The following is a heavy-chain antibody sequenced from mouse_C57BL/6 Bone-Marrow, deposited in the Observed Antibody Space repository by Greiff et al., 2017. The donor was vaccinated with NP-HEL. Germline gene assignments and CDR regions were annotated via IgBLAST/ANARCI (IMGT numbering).Heavy chain of an antibody. CDR3: AREALNWEYFDY. D-gene: IGHD4-1*01. V-gene: IGHV1-69*01. Sequence: VQLQQPGAELVMPGASVKLSCKASGYTFTSYWMHWVKQRPGQVLEWIGEIDPSDSYTNYNQKFKGKSTLTVDKSSSTAYMQLSSLTSEDSAVYYCAREALNWEYFDYWGQGTTLTVSS. CDR2: IDPSDSYT. J-gene: IGHJ2*01. CDR1: GYTFTSYW.